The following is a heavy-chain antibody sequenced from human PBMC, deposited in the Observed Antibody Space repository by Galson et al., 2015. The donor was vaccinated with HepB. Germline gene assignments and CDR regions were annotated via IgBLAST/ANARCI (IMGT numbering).Heavy chain of an antibody. J-gene: IGHJ6*02. CDR1: GYSFTSYW. CDR3: VRHARMACSGLPGCQQLDREYYYYYGMDV. D-gene: IGHD6-13*01. Sequence: QSGAEVKKPGESLRISCTGSGYSFTSYWISWVRQMPGKGLEWMGRIDPSDSYTNYSPSFQGHVTISADKSISTAYLQWSSLKASDTAMYYCVRHARMACSGLPGCQQLDREYYYYYGMDVWGQGTTVTVSS. V-gene: IGHV5-10-1*01. CDR2: IDPSDSYT.